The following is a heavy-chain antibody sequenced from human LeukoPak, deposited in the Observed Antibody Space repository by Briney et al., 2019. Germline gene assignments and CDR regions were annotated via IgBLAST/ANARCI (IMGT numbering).Heavy chain of an antibody. Sequence: GRSLRLSCAASGFTFSSYAMHWVRQAPGKGLEWVAVISYDGSNKYYADSVKGRFTVSRDNSKNTLYLQMNSLRAEDTAVYYCARDLDSYWYFDLWGRGTLVTVSS. D-gene: IGHD1-1*01. CDR2: ISYDGSNK. V-gene: IGHV3-30-3*01. CDR1: GFTFSSYA. J-gene: IGHJ2*01. CDR3: ARDLDSYWYFDL.